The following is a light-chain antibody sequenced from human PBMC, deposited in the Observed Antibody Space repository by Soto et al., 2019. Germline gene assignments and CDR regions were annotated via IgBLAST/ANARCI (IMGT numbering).Light chain of an antibody. V-gene: IGKV3-20*01. J-gene: IGKJ2*01. CDR1: QSVSKWY. CDR2: GAS. CDR3: QQYVMPPFT. Sequence: DIVLTQSPGTLSLSPGERATLSCRVSQSVSKWYVAWYQVKPGQAPRLVIYGASSRATGIPDRFSGGGSGTVFTLTISRLEPEDFAVYYCQQYVMPPFTFGQGTKVEIK.